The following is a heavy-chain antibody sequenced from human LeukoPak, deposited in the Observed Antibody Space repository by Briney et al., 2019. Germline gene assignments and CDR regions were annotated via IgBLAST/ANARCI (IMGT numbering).Heavy chain of an antibody. CDR3: ARGITIFGVVTAFFDY. J-gene: IGHJ4*02. Sequence: PSQTLSLTCTVSGGSISSGSYYWSWIRQPAGKVLEWIGRIYTSGSTNYNPSLKSRVTISVDTSKNQFSLNLSSVTAADTAVYYCARGITIFGVVTAFFDYWGQGTLVTVSS. D-gene: IGHD3-3*01. CDR1: GGSISSGSYY. V-gene: IGHV4-61*02. CDR2: IYTSGST.